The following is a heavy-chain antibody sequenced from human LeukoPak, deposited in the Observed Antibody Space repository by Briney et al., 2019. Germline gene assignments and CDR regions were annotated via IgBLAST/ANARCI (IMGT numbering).Heavy chain of an antibody. D-gene: IGHD3-10*01. CDR3: ARHYYGSGSYYSNAFDI. Sequence: PDGSLRLSCAASGFTFSDYYMSWIRQAPGKGLEWVSYISSSSSYTNYAASVKGRFTISRDNAKNSLYLQMNSLRAEDTAVYYCARHYYGSGSYYSNAFDIWGQGSMFAVSS. V-gene: IGHV3-11*03. J-gene: IGHJ3*02. CDR2: ISSSSSYT. CDR1: GFTFSDYY.